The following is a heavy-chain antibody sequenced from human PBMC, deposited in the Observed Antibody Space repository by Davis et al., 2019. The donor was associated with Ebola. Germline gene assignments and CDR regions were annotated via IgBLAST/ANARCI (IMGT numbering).Heavy chain of an antibody. V-gene: IGHV4-31*03. CDR2: IYYRGYT. D-gene: IGHD6-13*01. Sequence: SETLSLTCTVSGASISTGDHYWSWIRHLPGLGLEYIGYIYYRGYTYYNPSLKRRVTMSVDTSKNQFSLKLRSLTAADTAVYYCARGEAEAVFSYNWFDPWGQGTLVTVSS. J-gene: IGHJ5*02. CDR1: GASISTGDHY. CDR3: ARGEAEAVFSYNWFDP.